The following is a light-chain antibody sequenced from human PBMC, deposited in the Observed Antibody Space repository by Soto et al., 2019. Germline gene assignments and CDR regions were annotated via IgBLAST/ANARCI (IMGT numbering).Light chain of an antibody. V-gene: IGKV1-27*01. Sequence: DIPMTQSPSSLSASVGDRVTITCRASQAISNYLAWYQQRPGKVPKLLISAASTLQSGVPSRFSGSGSGTDFTLTIISLQPEDVATSYCQKYDNAPQLIFRGGTKVVIK. CDR2: AAS. CDR3: QKYDNAPQLI. J-gene: IGKJ4*01. CDR1: QAISNY.